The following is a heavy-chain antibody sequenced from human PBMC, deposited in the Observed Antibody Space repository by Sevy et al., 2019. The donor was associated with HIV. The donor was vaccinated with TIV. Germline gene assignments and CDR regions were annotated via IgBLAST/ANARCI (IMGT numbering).Heavy chain of an antibody. CDR3: TRVVWRTYRSDDY. V-gene: IGHV3-48*01. D-gene: IGHD3-16*02. Sequence: GGSLRLSCAASGFPFNTYSMNWIRQAPGKGLEWVSYISDRGDTIYYAESVRGRFTISRDNAGNSLFLQMNNLTAEDTAMYYCTRVVWRTYRSDDYWGPGTLVTVSS. CDR1: GFPFNTYS. CDR2: ISDRGDTI. J-gene: IGHJ4*02.